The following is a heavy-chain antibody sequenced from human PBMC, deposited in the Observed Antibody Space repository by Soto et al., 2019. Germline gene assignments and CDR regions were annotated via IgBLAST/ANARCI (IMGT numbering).Heavy chain of an antibody. Sequence: PGGSLRLSCAASGFSFSRYGIHWVRQAPDKGLEWVAVISKDGRNKYYADSVKGRFTIARDNSKNTLYLEMNSLRAEDTAVYYCAKDGDYYDSSGAFDYWGQGTLVTVSS. CDR1: GFSFSRYG. V-gene: IGHV3-30*18. D-gene: IGHD3-22*01. CDR3: AKDGDYYDSSGAFDY. J-gene: IGHJ4*02. CDR2: ISKDGRNK.